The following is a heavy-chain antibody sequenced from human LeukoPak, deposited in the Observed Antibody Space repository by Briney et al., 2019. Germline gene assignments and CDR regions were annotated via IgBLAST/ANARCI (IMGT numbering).Heavy chain of an antibody. D-gene: IGHD6-6*01. CDR1: GGSISSYY. CDR2: IYYSGST. J-gene: IGHJ4*02. CDR3: ARFKFVPGDYYFDS. V-gene: IGHV4-59*01. Sequence: PSETLSLTCTVSGGSISSYYWSWIRQPPGKGLEWIGYIYYSGSTNYNPSLKSRVSVSIDTAKNKFSLKMRSMTAADSGVYYCARFKFVPGDYYFDSWGQGTLITVSS.